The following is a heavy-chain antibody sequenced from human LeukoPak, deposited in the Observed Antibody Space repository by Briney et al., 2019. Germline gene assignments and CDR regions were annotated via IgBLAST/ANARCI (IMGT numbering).Heavy chain of an antibody. D-gene: IGHD1-1*01. V-gene: IGHV1-18*01. Sequence: GASVKVSCKASGYTFTSYGIIWVRQAPGQGLEWMGWISAYNGNTNYAQKLQGRVTMTTDTSTSTAYMELRSLRSDDTALYYCARIGLEVVMYYFDYWGQGTLVTVSS. J-gene: IGHJ4*02. CDR1: GYTFTSYG. CDR3: ARIGLEVVMYYFDY. CDR2: ISAYNGNT.